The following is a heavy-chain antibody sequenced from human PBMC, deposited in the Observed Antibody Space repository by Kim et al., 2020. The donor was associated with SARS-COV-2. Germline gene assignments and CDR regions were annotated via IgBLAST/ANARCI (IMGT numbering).Heavy chain of an antibody. CDR3: AIGTFVYYYDDSGINH. V-gene: IGHV3-23*01. J-gene: IGHJ5*02. D-gene: IGHD3-22*01. Sequence: GGSLRLSCAASGFTFSSYAMSWVRQAPGKGLEWVSAISGSGGSTYYADSVKGRFTISRDNSKNTLYLQMNSLRAEDMAVYYCAIGTFVYYYDDSGINHWGQGTLVTVSS. CDR2: ISGSGGST. CDR1: GFTFSSYA.